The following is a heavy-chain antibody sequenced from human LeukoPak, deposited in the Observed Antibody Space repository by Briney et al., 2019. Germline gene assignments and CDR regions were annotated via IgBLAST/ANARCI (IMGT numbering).Heavy chain of an antibody. CDR2: IYYSGST. CDR1: GGSISSYY. V-gene: IGHV4-59*01. D-gene: IGHD5-18*01. CDR3: ARGRLNTAMATDY. J-gene: IGHJ4*02. Sequence: SETLSLTCTVSGGSISSYYWSWIRQPPGKGLEWIGYIYYSGSTNYNPSLKSRVTISVDTSKNQFSLKLSSVTAADTAVYYCARGRLNTAMATDYWGQGTLVTVSS.